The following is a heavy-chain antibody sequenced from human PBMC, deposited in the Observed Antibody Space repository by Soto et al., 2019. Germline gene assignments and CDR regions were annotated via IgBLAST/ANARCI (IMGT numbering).Heavy chain of an antibody. CDR2: IYHSGST. Sequence: PSETLSLTCTVSGASISSTSYYRGWIRQPPGKGLEWIGSIYHSGSTYYNPSLKSRVTISVDTSKNQFSLKLSSVTAADTAVYYCARSQGYCSSTSCYTSLSYYYGMDVWGQGTTVTVSS. J-gene: IGHJ6*02. V-gene: IGHV4-39*07. CDR1: GASISSTSYY. CDR3: ARSQGYCSSTSCYTSLSYYYGMDV. D-gene: IGHD2-2*02.